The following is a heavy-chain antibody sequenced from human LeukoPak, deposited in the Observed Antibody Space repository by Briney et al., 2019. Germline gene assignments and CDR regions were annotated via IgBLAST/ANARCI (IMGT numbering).Heavy chain of an antibody. CDR2: INPNSGGT. Sequence: VSVKVSCKASGYTFTGYYMHWVRQAPGQGLEWMGRINPNSGGTNYAQKFQGRVTMTRDTSISTAYMELSRLRSDDTAVYYCAREGGSSWYDINYYYYMDVWGKGTTVTVSS. CDR3: AREGGSSWYDINYYYYMDV. J-gene: IGHJ6*03. CDR1: GYTFTGYY. V-gene: IGHV1-2*06. D-gene: IGHD6-13*01.